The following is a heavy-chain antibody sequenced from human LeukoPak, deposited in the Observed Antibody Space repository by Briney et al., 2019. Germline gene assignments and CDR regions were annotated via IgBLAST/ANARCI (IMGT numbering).Heavy chain of an antibody. J-gene: IGHJ4*02. V-gene: IGHV3-23*01. CDR2: ITDSGGNT. CDR3: AKSRSGELY. CDR1: GFTFSSYA. D-gene: IGHD1-26*01. Sequence: GGSLRLSCAASGFTFSSYAMSWVRQAPGKGLEWVSTITDSGGNTYYADSVKGRFTISRDNSKSTLYLRMNSLRAEDTAVYYCAKSRSGELYWGQGTLVIVSS.